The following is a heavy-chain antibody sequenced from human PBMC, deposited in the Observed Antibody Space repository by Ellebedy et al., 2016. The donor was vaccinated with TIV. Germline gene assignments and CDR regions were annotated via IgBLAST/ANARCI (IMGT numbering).Heavy chain of an antibody. V-gene: IGHV1-69*06. J-gene: IGHJ4*02. CDR2: IIPISGAI. D-gene: IGHD1-26*01. CDR1: GGTFSGSA. CDR3: ARDPERRIVGAGFDY. Sequence: ASVKVSCKTSGGTFSGSAISWVRQAPGQGLEWMGGIIPISGAITYAQKLRDRVTFTADTYSITAYMELKSLTFEDIGVYYCARDPERRIVGAGFDYWGQGTMVAVSS.